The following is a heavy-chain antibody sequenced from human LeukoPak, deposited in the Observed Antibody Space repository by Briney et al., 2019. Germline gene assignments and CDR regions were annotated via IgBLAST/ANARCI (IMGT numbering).Heavy chain of an antibody. D-gene: IGHD5-12*01. CDR3: VERDIVATPDW. CDR2: IKHDGSEK. V-gene: IGHV3-7*01. J-gene: IGHJ4*02. Sequence: GGSLRLSCAASGFSFSSCWMSWVRQAPGKGLEWVANIKHDGSEKYYVDSVKGRFTISRDNTKNSLYLQMSSLRAEDSAVYYCVERDIVATPDWWGQGTLVTVSS. CDR1: GFSFSSCW.